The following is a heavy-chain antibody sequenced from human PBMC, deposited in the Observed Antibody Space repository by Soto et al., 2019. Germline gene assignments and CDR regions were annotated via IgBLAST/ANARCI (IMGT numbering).Heavy chain of an antibody. Sequence: EVQLLESGGGLVQPGGSLRLSCAASGFAFSDYAMNWVRQAPGKGLEWISSVRGSASITYYADSVKGRFTISRDNSKDTLFLQMNSLRAEDTAIYYCAKDRDYFDYWGQGILVTVSS. CDR2: VRGSASIT. V-gene: IGHV3-23*01. J-gene: IGHJ4*02. CDR1: GFAFSDYA. CDR3: AKDRDYFDY.